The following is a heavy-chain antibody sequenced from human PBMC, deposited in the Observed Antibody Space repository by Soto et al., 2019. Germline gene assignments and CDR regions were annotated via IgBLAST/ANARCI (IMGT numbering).Heavy chain of an antibody. V-gene: IGHV4-59*01. J-gene: IGHJ4*02. CDR1: GASISSYY. D-gene: IGHD6-6*01. CDR2: IFYSETT. CDR3: ARDHVGSSYFDY. Sequence: SETLSLTCTVSGASISSYYWSWVRQPPGKGLEWIGYIFYSETTNYNPSLKSRVSISLDTSKNHFPLKVSSVTAAATAVYFCARDHVGSSYFDYWGQGTLVTVSS.